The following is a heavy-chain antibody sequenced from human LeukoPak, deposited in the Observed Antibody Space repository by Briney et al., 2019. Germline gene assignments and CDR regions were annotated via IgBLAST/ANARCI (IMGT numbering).Heavy chain of an antibody. CDR2: IYTSGST. CDR3: ATTTVVTRDFDY. D-gene: IGHD4-23*01. V-gene: IGHV4-61*02. CDR1: GGSISSGSYY. J-gene: IGHJ4*02. Sequence: SRTLSLTCTVSGGSISSGSYYWSWIRQPAGKGLEWIGRIYTSGSTNYNPSLKSRVTISVDTSKNQFSLKLTSVTAADTAVYYCATTTVVTRDFDYWGQGTLVTVSS.